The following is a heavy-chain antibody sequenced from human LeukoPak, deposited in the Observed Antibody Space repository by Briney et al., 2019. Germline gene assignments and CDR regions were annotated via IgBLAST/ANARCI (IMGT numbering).Heavy chain of an antibody. CDR1: GYTFRGYE. J-gene: IGHJ4*02. CDR3: ARRGIQLWPHDDY. V-gene: IGHV3-48*03. D-gene: IGHD5-18*01. CDR2: ISSSGSTI. Sequence: GGSLRLSCTVSGYTFRGYEMIWVRQAPGKGLEWVSYISSSGSTIFYADSVKGRFTISRDNAKNSLYLQMNSLRAEDTAVYYCARRGIQLWPHDDYWGQGTLVTVSS.